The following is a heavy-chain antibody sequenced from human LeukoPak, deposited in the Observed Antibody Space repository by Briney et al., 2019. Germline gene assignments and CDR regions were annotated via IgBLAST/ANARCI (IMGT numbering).Heavy chain of an antibody. D-gene: IGHD1-26*01. CDR3: ARVDLVGATYYFDY. V-gene: IGHV3-21*01. CDR1: GFTFSSYS. CDR2: ISSSSSYI. Sequence: GGSLRLSCAASGFTFSSYSMNWVRQAPGKGLEWVSSISSSSSYIYYADSVKGRFTISRDNAKNSLYLQMNSLRAEDTAVYCCARVDLVGATYYFDYWGQGTLVTVSS. J-gene: IGHJ4*02.